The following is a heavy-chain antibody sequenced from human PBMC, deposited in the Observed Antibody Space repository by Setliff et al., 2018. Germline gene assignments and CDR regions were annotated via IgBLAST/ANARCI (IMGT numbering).Heavy chain of an antibody. V-gene: IGHV4-39*07. CDR2: IYQNGIT. D-gene: IGHD2-2*01. J-gene: IGHJ4*02. Sequence: PSETLSLTCSVSGASISTTYYYWDWIRQSPEKGLEWIGTIYQNGITYYNPSVKSRVTISVDKSKNQFSLSLRSVTAADTAVYYCASCRYQVPYDYWGQGILVTVSS. CDR3: ASCRYQVPYDY. CDR1: GASISTTYYY.